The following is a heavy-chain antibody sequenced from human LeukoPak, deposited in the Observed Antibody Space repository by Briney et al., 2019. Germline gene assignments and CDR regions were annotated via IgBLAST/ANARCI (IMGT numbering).Heavy chain of an antibody. CDR1: GGSISSGGYY. Sequence: SQTLSLTCTVSGGSISSGGYYWSWIRQPPGKGLEWIGYIYHSGSTYYNPSLKSRVTISVDTSKNQFSLKLSSVTAADTAVYYCARVIKQQLVQNWFDPWGQGTLVTVSS. D-gene: IGHD6-13*01. J-gene: IGHJ5*02. CDR3: ARVIKQQLVQNWFDP. CDR2: IYHSGST. V-gene: IGHV4-30-2*01.